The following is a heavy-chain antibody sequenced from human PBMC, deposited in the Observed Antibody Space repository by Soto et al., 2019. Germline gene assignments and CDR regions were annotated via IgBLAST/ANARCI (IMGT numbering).Heavy chain of an antibody. CDR2: IKQDGSEQ. V-gene: IGHV3-7*01. CDR1: GFSFSAYW. J-gene: IGHJ2*01. CDR3: ARDFDV. Sequence: GGSLRLSCEASGFSFSAYWMSWVRQAPGKGLEWVANIKQDGSEQYYVDSVKGRFINSRNNAKNSLYLQMNSLRAEDTAVFYCARDFDVWGRGTLVTVSS.